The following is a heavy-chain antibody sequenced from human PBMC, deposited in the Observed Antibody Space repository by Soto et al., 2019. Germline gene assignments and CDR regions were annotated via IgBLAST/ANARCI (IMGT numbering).Heavy chain of an antibody. CDR3: ARGPYSNYQWFDP. V-gene: IGHV1-3*01. CDR1: GYTFTSYA. Sequence: GVSVKVSCKASGYTFTSYAMHWVRQAPGQRLEWMGWINAGNGNTKYSQKFQGRVTITRDTSASTAYMGLSSLRSEDTAVYYCARGPYSNYQWFDPWGQGTLVTVSS. D-gene: IGHD4-4*01. CDR2: INAGNGNT. J-gene: IGHJ5*02.